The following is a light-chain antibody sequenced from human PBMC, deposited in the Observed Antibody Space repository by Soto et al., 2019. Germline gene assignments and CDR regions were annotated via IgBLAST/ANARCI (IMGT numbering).Light chain of an antibody. V-gene: IGKV3-20*01. CDR2: AAS. J-gene: IGKJ2*01. CDR1: QSVTTY. CDR3: HQYASPPAT. Sequence: EIVLTQSPGTLSLSPGERATLSCRASQSVTTYLAWYQHKPGQAPRLLIYAASRRATGIPDRFSGSGSGADFTLTICRLEPEDFAVYYCHQYASPPATFGQGTKLEIK.